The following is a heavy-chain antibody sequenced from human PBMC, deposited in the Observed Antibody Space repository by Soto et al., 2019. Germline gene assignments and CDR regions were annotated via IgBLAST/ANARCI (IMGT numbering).Heavy chain of an antibody. V-gene: IGHV3-23*01. J-gene: IGHJ5*01. D-gene: IGHD1-26*01. CDR3: AKEAVHNSGKWDWFES. Sequence: QFLESGGGLVQPGGSLRVHCVASGFTFGDYAMSWVRQAPGKGLDWVSSIGGTGSDTYYTASVKGRFTISRDNFKSRLYLQMNYLSVDDTAKYYCAKEAVHNSGKWDWFESGGQGTLVTVSS. CDR1: GFTFGDYA. CDR2: IGGTGSDT.